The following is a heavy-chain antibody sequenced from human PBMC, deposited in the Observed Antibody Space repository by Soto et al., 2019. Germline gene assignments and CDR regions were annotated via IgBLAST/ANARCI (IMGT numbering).Heavy chain of an antibody. D-gene: IGHD6-19*01. V-gene: IGHV1-69*13. CDR2: IIPIFGTA. Sequence: ASVKVSCKASGGTFSSYAISWVRQAPGQGLEWMGGIIPIFGTANYAQKFQGRVTITADESTSIAYMELSSLRSEDTAVYYCARESTSSASRYWFDPWGQGTLVTVSS. J-gene: IGHJ5*02. CDR3: ARESTSSASRYWFDP. CDR1: GGTFSSYA.